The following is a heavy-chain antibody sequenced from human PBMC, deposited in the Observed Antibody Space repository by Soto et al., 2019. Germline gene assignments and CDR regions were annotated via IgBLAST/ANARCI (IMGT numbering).Heavy chain of an antibody. Sequence: GEYLKISCKGSGYSLTSYCIGWVRQMPGKGLEWMGIIYPGDSDTRYSPSFQGQVTISADKSISTAYLQWSSLKASDTAMYYCARQKDYGGNPYYFDYWGQGTMVTVSS. CDR1: GYSLTSYC. CDR3: ARQKDYGGNPYYFDY. V-gene: IGHV5-51*01. D-gene: IGHD4-17*01. J-gene: IGHJ4*02. CDR2: IYPGDSDT.